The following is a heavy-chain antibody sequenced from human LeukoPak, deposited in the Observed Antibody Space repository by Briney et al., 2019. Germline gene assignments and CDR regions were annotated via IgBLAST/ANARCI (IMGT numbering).Heavy chain of an antibody. J-gene: IGHJ4*02. CDR1: GGSISSYY. Sequence: TSETLSLTCTVSGGSISSYYWSWIRQPAGKGLEWIGRIYTSGSTNYNPSLKSRVTMSVDTSKNQFSLKLSSVTAADTAVYYCARDTYYYDSSGKNIFDYWGQGTLVTVSS. V-gene: IGHV4-4*07. D-gene: IGHD3-22*01. CDR2: IYTSGST. CDR3: ARDTYYYDSSGKNIFDY.